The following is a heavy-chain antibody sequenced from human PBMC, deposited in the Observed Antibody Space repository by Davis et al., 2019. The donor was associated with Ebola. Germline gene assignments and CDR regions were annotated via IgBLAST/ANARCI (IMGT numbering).Heavy chain of an antibody. V-gene: IGHV1-18*04. CDR1: GYTFTNYG. J-gene: IGHJ6*04. CDR3: ARLPHAILTDSLRGLGMDV. CDR2: INPHNGNT. D-gene: IGHD3-9*01. Sequence: AASVKVSCKASGYTFTNYGITWVRQAPGQGLEWMGWINPHNGNTNYAQNVQGRVTMTTDTSTSTAYMELRSLRSDDTAIYYCARLPHAILTDSLRGLGMDVWGKGTTVIVSS.